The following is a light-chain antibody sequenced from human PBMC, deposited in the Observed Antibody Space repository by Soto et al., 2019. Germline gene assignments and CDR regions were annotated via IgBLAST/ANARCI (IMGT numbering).Light chain of an antibody. V-gene: IGLV1-51*01. CDR1: SSNIGGNS. Sequence: QSVLTQPPSVSAAPGQKVTISCSGSSSNIGGNSVSWYQQLPGTAPKLLIYDDNKRPSGIPDRFSGSKSGNTASLTISGLQAEEEADYYCSSYTSSSSLYVLGTATKVTV. CDR2: DDN. J-gene: IGLJ1*01. CDR3: SSYTSSSSLYV.